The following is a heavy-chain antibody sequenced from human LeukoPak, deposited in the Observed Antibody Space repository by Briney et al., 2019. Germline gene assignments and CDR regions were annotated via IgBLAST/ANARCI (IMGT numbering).Heavy chain of an antibody. D-gene: IGHD1-26*01. CDR3: ATLVGATSPDYFDD. CDR2: IYYSGST. CDR1: GGSISSYY. J-gene: IGHJ4*02. Sequence: SETLSLTCTVSGGSISSYYWSWIRQPPGKGLEWIGYIYYSGSTNYNPSLKSRVTISVDTSKNQFSLKLSSVTAADTAVYYCATLVGATSPDYFDDWGQGTLVTVSS. V-gene: IGHV4-59*01.